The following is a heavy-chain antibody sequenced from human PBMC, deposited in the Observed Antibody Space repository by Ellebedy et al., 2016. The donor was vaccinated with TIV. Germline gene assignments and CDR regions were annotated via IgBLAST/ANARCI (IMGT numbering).Heavy chain of an antibody. CDR3: AGSAWGPTATLFNRNWFDS. Sequence: PGGSLRLSCKSSGYNFTSYWITRVRQMPGKGLEWMGRIDPTDSYINYSPSFQGHVTISADKSISTVYLQWSSLKASDSAMYYCAGSAWGPTATLFNRNWFDSWGQGTLVTVSS. V-gene: IGHV5-10-1*01. D-gene: IGHD2-21*02. CDR2: IDPTDSYI. J-gene: IGHJ5*01. CDR1: GYNFTSYW.